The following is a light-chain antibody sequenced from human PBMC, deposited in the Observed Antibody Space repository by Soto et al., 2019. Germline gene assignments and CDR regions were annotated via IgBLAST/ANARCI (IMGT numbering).Light chain of an antibody. CDR1: QSVSSSS. Sequence: EILLTQSPGTLSLSPGERATLSCRASQSVSSSSLAWYQQKRGQAPRLLIHDASSRATGIPDRFSGSGSGTDFTLTISRLEPEDFAVYYCQQYGGSPRTFGQGTKVDIK. CDR3: QQYGGSPRT. J-gene: IGKJ1*01. CDR2: DAS. V-gene: IGKV3-20*01.